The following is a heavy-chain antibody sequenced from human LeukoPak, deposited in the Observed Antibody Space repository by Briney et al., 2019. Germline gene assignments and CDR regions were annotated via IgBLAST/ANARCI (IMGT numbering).Heavy chain of an antibody. CDR3: ARETIAAADDY. J-gene: IGHJ4*02. V-gene: IGHV3-21*01. CDR2: ISSSSSYI. Sequence: GGSLRLSCAASGFTFSTYWMHWVRQAPGKGLEWVSSISSSSSYIYYADSVKGRFTTSRDDAKNSLYLQMNSLRAEDTAVYYCARETIAAADDYWGQGTLVTVSS. CDR1: GFTFSTYW. D-gene: IGHD6-13*01.